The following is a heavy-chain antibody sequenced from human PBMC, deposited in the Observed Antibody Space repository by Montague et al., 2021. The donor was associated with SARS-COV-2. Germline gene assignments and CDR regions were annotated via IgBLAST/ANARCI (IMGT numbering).Heavy chain of an antibody. CDR1: GGSISSTSYY. CDR3: VRHPRTYNGFWSGYSVRLVFLFDS. J-gene: IGHJ4*02. Sequence: SETLSLTCTVSGGSISSTSYYLGWIRQSPGKGLEWIGSMYHSGSTYYSPSLKSRLSLSVETSQNQCSLKLTSVTAADTAVYFCVRHPRTYNGFWSGYSVRLVFLFDSWGQGTLVTVSS. V-gene: IGHV4-39*01. D-gene: IGHD3/OR15-3a*01. CDR2: MYHSGST.